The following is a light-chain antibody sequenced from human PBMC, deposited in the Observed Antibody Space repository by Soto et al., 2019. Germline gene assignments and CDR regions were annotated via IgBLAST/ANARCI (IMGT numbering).Light chain of an antibody. CDR2: KAS. V-gene: IGKV1-5*03. J-gene: IGKJ1*01. Sequence: DTQMTQSPSTLSASVGDRVTITCRASQSISSWLAWYQQKPGTAPKLLIHKASTLQSGVPSRFSGSGSGTEFTLTISSLQPDDFATYYCQQYNDYWTFGQGTKVDIK. CDR1: QSISSW. CDR3: QQYNDYWT.